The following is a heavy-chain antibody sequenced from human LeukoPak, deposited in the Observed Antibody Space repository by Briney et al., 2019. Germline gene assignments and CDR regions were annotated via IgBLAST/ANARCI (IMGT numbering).Heavy chain of an antibody. CDR3: AKDRITIFGVVTHFDY. CDR1: GFTFSTYD. D-gene: IGHD3-3*01. V-gene: IGHV3-23*01. Sequence: PGGSLRLSCAASGFTFSTYDMSWVRQAPGKGLEWVSAISGSGGSTFYADSVKGRFTISRDNSKNTLYLQMNSLRAEDTAVYYCAKDRITIFGVVTHFDYWGQGTLVTVSS. J-gene: IGHJ4*02. CDR2: ISGSGGST.